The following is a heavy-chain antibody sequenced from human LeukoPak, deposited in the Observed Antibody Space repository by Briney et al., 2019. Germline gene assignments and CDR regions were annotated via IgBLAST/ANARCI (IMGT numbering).Heavy chain of an antibody. D-gene: IGHD3-10*01. V-gene: IGHV3-48*04. Sequence: GGALRLSCAASGFTFSSYSMNWVRQAPGKGLEWLSYISSSSTVIYYADSVKGRFTISRDNAKNSLYLQMNSLRAEDTAVYYCAREPVYYYGSGSYYNILSGGFDYWGQGTLVTVSS. CDR1: GFTFSSYS. J-gene: IGHJ4*02. CDR2: ISSSSTVI. CDR3: AREPVYYYGSGSYYNILSGGFDY.